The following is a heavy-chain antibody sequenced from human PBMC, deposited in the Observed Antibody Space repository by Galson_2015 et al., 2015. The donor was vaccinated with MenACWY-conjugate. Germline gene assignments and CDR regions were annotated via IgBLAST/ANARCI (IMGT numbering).Heavy chain of an antibody. CDR1: GITFNNYA. J-gene: IGHJ4*02. D-gene: IGHD3-16*01. V-gene: IGHV3-23*01. CDR2: IGNSGGST. Sequence: SLRLSCAASGITFNNYAMNWVRQVPGKGLEWVSGIGNSGGSTSYADSVKGRFTISRDNSKNTLYLQMNSLRAEDTAVYYCAKGVWGTFDYWGQGTLVTVSS. CDR3: AKGVWGTFDY.